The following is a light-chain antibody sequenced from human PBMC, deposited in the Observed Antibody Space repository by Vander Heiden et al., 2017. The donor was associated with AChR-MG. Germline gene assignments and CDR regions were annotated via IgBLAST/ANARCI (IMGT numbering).Light chain of an antibody. J-gene: IGLJ1*01. V-gene: IGLV2-14*03. CDR1: SSDVGGYKY. CDR3: SSHTTSSTV. Sequence: QSALTQPASVSASPGQSITISCTGTSSDVGGYKYVSWYQQHPGKAPKLMIYDVSNRPSGVSNRFSGSKSGNTASLTISGLQAEDEADYYCSSHTTSSTVFGTGTKVTVL. CDR2: DVS.